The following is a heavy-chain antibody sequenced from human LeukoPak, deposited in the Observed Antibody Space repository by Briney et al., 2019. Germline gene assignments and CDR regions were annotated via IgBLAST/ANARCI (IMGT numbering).Heavy chain of an antibody. D-gene: IGHD6-19*01. CDR2: ISSNGVST. CDR1: GFTFSSYA. CDR3: ARRYTSGWYFVDY. J-gene: IGHJ4*02. V-gene: IGHV3-64*01. Sequence: GGSLRLSCAASGFTFSSYAMHWVRQAPGKGLEYVSAISSNGVSTDYANSVKGTFTISRDNSKNTLYLQMDGLTPEDMAVYHCARRYTSGWYFVDYWGLGTLVAVSS.